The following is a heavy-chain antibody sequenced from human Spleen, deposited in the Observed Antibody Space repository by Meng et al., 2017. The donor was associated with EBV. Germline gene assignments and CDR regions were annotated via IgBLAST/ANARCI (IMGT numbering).Heavy chain of an antibody. J-gene: IGHJ4*02. Sequence: QMEESGPGRGKPSETLSLTCTVSGGSISSSSYFWGWIRQPPGKGLEWIGTIYYSGSTYYNPSLESRVTISVDTSKNQFSLKLSSVTAADTAVYYCARLLYSGYGYPDYWGQGTLVTVFS. CDR1: GGSISSSSYF. CDR3: ARLLYSGYGYPDY. CDR2: IYYSGST. V-gene: IGHV4-39*01. D-gene: IGHD5-12*01.